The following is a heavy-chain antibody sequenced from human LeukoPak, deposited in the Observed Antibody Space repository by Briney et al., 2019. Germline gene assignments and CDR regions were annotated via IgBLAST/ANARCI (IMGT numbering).Heavy chain of an antibody. Sequence: SETLSLTCTVSAYSISNGFLWGWIRQPPGKGLEWIGSIYHSGTTYYNPSLKSRVTMSVDTSKNQFSLKLSSVTAADTAVYYCTRLSHVAGAAKVSWFDPWGQGTLVTVSS. CDR2: IYHSGTT. J-gene: IGHJ5*02. D-gene: IGHD1-26*01. CDR3: TRLSHVAGAAKVSWFDP. CDR1: AYSISNGFL. V-gene: IGHV4-38-2*02.